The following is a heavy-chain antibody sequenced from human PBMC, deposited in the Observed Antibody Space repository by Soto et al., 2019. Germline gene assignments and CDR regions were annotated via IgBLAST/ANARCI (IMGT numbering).Heavy chain of an antibody. Sequence: SETLSLTCTVSGGSIGSSSYYWGWIRQPPGKGLEWIGSIYYSGSTYYNPSLKSRVTISVDTSKNQFSLKLSSVTAADTAVYYCARHVLWLRLMEFDYWGQGTLVTVSS. CDR2: IYYSGST. J-gene: IGHJ4*02. V-gene: IGHV4-39*01. CDR1: GGSIGSSSYY. D-gene: IGHD5-12*01. CDR3: ARHVLWLRLMEFDY.